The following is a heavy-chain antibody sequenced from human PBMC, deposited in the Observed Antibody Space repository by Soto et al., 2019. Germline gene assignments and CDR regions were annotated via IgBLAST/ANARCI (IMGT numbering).Heavy chain of an antibody. CDR3: ARGISTTSYYYYYGMDV. V-gene: IGHV1-46*01. D-gene: IGHD2-2*01. J-gene: IGHJ6*02. CDR1: GYTLTSYY. CDR2: INPSGGIT. Sequence: QVQLVQSGAEVKKPGASVKVSCKASGYTLTSYYLHWVRRAPGQGPEWMGIINPSGGITNDAQKFQDRVTMTSDTSTSTVYMELSSLRSEDTAVYYCARGISTTSYYYYYGMDVWGQGTTVTVSS.